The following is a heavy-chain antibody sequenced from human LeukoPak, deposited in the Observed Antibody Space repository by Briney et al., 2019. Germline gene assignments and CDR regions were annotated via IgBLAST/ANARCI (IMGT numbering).Heavy chain of an antibody. J-gene: IGHJ4*02. CDR1: GFTFGNYA. D-gene: IGHD2-15*01. CDR3: AKGYCSGGSCGFDY. Sequence: GGSLRLSCAASGFTFGNYAMNWVRQAPGKGLQWVSAISAHDGSTYYADSVKGRFTISRDNSKNTLYLQMNSLRAEDTAVYYCAKGYCSGGSCGFDYWGQGTLVTVSS. CDR2: ISAHDGST. V-gene: IGHV3-23*01.